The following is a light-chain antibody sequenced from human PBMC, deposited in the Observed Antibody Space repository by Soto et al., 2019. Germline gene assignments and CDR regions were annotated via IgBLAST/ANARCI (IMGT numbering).Light chain of an antibody. Sequence: RAASPAPLSVSPGERATHSCRPSQSVSSYLAGYQQKPGQAPRLLLYDASNRGTGIPARFSGSGSGTEFTLTSSSLQSEDFAGYYCQQCTHRRPITFGQGTRLEI. CDR2: DAS. V-gene: IGKV3D-15*01. J-gene: IGKJ5*01. CDR1: QSVSSY. CDR3: QQCTHRRPIT.